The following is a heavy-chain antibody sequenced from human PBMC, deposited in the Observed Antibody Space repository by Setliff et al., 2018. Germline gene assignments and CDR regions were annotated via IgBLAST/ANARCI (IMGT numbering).Heavy chain of an antibody. CDR3: ARDGNYYYYYMDV. J-gene: IGHJ6*03. V-gene: IGHV3-48*04. CDR1: GFTFSDYS. Sequence: PGGSLRLSCAASGFTFSDYSMNWVRQAPGKGLQWVSYISSASRTIHYADSVKGRFSISRENAMNSLYLQMNSLRADDTAVYYCARDGNYYYYYMDVWGKGTTVTVSS. CDR2: ISSASRTI.